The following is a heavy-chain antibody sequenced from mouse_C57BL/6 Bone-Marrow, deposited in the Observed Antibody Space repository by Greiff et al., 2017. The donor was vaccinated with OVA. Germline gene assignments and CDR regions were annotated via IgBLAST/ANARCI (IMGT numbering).Heavy chain of an antibody. CDR2: IDPSDSYT. J-gene: IGHJ4*01. Sequence: VQLQQPGAELVRPGTSVKLSCKASGYTFTSYWMHWVKQRPGQGLEWIGVIDPSDSYTNYNQKFKGKATLTVDTSSSTAYMQLSSLTSEDSAVYYCARDGYYAMGYWGQGTSVTVSS. V-gene: IGHV1-59*01. CDR1: GYTFTSYW. CDR3: ARDGYYAMGY.